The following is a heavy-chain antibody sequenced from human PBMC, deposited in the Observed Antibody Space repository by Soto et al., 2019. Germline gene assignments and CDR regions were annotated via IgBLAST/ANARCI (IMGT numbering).Heavy chain of an antibody. CDR2: ISGSGDST. CDR1: GFTFSSYA. Sequence: EVQLLESGGGLVQPGGSLRLSCAASGFTFSSYAMRWVRQAPGKGLEWVAAISGSGDSTYYADSVKGRFTTSRDNTKKWLYLQMNSRRGEDTAVYYCARGGSGCYFDYWGQGTLATVSP. J-gene: IGHJ4*02. CDR3: ARGGSGCYFDY. D-gene: IGHD6-19*01. V-gene: IGHV3-23*01.